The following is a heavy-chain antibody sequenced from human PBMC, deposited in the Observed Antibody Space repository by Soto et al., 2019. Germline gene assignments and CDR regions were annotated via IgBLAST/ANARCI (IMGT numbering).Heavy chain of an antibody. CDR1: GFTFSSYG. D-gene: IGHD3-10*01. J-gene: IGHJ4*02. CDR3: AKTPPIYLCYYDY. Sequence: SLRLSCAASGFTFSSYGMHWVRQAPGKGLEWVALMSMDGSKKYYGDSVKGRFTSSRDNSKNTLYLQLNSLRAEDTAVYFCAKTPPIYLCYYDYWGQGTLVTVSS. V-gene: IGHV3-30*18. CDR2: MSMDGSKK.